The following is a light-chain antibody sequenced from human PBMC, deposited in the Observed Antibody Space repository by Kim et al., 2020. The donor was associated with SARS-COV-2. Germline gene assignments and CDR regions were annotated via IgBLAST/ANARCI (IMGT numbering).Light chain of an antibody. CDR3: QQYNSYPLT. Sequence: DIQMTQSPSTLSASVGDRVTITCRASQSINSWLAWFQQRPGKAPKLLIYKTSTLQSGVPSRFSGSGSGTEFTLIISSLQPDDFATYYCQQYNSYPLTFGGGTKVDIK. V-gene: IGKV1-5*03. CDR2: KTS. CDR1: QSINSW. J-gene: IGKJ4*01.